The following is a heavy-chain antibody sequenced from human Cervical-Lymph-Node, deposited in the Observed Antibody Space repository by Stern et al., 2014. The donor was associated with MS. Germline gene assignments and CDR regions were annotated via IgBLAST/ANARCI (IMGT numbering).Heavy chain of an antibody. CDR3: ARDSGEVPDY. D-gene: IGHD3-10*01. V-gene: IGHV3-33*01. Sequence: VQLVESGGGVVQPGRSLRLSCAAAGFTFRSYGMHWARQAPGTGLEWVAVRWYDGSNKDYADSVKGRFTISRDNSKNTLYLQMNSLRAEDTAVYYCARDSGEVPDYWGQGTLVTVSS. CDR1: GFTFRSYG. CDR2: RWYDGSNK. J-gene: IGHJ4*02.